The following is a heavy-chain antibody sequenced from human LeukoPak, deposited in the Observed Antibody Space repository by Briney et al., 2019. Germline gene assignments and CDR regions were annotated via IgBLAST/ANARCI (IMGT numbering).Heavy chain of an antibody. CDR2: INPDGSEE. Sequence: GGSLRLSCATSGFTFSNSWMAWVRQAPGRGLEWVANINPDGSEEYYSDSMNGRFSISRDNAKNSVYLQMNSLGAEDTAVYYCARHVNYNRCDYWGQGTLVTVSS. J-gene: IGHJ4*02. CDR3: ARHVNYNRCDY. V-gene: IGHV3-7*01. D-gene: IGHD5-24*01. CDR1: GFTFSNSW.